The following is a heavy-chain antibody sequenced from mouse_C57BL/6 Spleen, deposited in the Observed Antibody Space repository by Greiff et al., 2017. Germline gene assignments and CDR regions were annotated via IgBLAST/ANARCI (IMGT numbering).Heavy chain of an antibody. CDR3: ARLSYAMDY. Sequence: KESCKASGYTFTSYWMQWVTQRPGQGLEWIDEIDPSASYTNYNQKFKGKATFTVDTSSSTAYMPLSSLTAEDSAVYYCARLSYAMDYWGQGTSVTVSS. CDR1: GYTFTSYW. CDR2: IDPSASYT. J-gene: IGHJ4*01. V-gene: IGHV1-50*01.